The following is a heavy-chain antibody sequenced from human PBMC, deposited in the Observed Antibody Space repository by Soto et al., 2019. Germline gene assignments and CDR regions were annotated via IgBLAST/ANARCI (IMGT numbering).Heavy chain of an antibody. CDR3: ARGLDDVRFDY. CDR2: IYYRGST. CDR1: GDSVSSGTYY. V-gene: IGHV4-61*01. D-gene: IGHD1-1*01. J-gene: IGHJ4*02. Sequence: SETLSLTCIVSGDSVSSGTYYWSWIRQPPGKGLEWIGYIYYRGSTNYNPSLKSRVTISIDTSRNQFSLKVSSVTAADTAVYYCARGLDDVRFDYWGQGTLVRVSS.